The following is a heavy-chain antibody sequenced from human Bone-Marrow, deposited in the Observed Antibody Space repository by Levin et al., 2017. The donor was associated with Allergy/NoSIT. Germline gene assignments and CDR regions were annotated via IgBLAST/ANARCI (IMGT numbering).Heavy chain of an antibody. Sequence: KVSCKTSGYRFSTSWIAWVRQLPRKGLEWMGIIFPDDSDTRYSPSFQGQVSISADKSISTAYLQWSSLKASDTAMYYCARPGTSNPYNWFDPWGQGTLVTVSS. CDR2: IFPDDSDT. D-gene: IGHD1-14*01. V-gene: IGHV5-51*01. CDR1: GYRFSTSW. J-gene: IGHJ5*02. CDR3: ARPGTSNPYNWFDP.